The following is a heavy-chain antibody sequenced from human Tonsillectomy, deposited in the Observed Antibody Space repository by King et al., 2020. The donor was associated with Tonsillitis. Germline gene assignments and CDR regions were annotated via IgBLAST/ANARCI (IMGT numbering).Heavy chain of an antibody. V-gene: IGHV5-51*01. Sequence: QLVQSGAEVKKPGESLKISCKGFGYSFSTYWIGWVRQMPGKGLEWMGIIYPSDSDTRYSPSFQGQVTISADKSISTAYLQWSSLKASDTAMYYCARQRDSSVYYNSAFDIWGQGTLVTVSS. D-gene: IGHD3-22*01. J-gene: IGHJ3*02. CDR3: ARQRDSSVYYNSAFDI. CDR1: GYSFSTYW. CDR2: IYPSDSDT.